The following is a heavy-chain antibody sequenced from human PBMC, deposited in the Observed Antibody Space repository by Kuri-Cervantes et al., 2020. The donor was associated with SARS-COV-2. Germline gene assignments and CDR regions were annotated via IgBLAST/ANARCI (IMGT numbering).Heavy chain of an antibody. Sequence: GESLKISCAASGFTFSSYSMNWVRQAPGKGLEWVTSISSSSSYIYYADSVKGRFTISRDNAKNSLYLQMNSLRAEDTAVYYCARDGDSYIPVLDHWGQGTLVTVSS. CDR2: ISSSSSYI. J-gene: IGHJ4*02. D-gene: IGHD2-21*02. CDR1: GFTFSSYS. V-gene: IGHV3-21*01. CDR3: ARDGDSYIPVLDH.